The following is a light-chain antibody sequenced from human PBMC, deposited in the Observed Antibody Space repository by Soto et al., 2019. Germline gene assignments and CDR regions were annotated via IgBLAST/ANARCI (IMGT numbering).Light chain of an antibody. J-gene: IGLJ3*02. Sequence: QSVLTQSPSASASLGASVKLTCTLSSGHSSYAVAWHQQQPEKGPRYLMKLNSDGCHSKGDGIPDRFSGSSSGAERYLTISRLQSEDEADYYCQTWGTGIRVFGGGTKLTVL. CDR2: LNSDGCH. CDR3: QTWGTGIRV. CDR1: SGHSSYA. V-gene: IGLV4-69*01.